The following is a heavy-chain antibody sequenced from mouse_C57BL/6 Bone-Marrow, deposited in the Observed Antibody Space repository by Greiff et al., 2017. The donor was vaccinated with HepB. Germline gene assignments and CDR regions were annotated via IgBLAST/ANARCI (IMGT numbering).Heavy chain of an antibody. J-gene: IGHJ2*01. V-gene: IGHV1-76*01. CDR2: IYPGSGNT. D-gene: IGHD1-1*02. CDR1: GYTFTDYY. CDR3: ARRAWSYFDY. Sequence: VQLQQSGAELVRPGASVKLSCKASGYTFTDYYINWVKQRPGQGLEWIARIYPGSGNTYYNEKFKGKATLTAEKSSSTAYMQLSSLTSEDSAVYFCARRAWSYFDYWGQGTTLTVSS.